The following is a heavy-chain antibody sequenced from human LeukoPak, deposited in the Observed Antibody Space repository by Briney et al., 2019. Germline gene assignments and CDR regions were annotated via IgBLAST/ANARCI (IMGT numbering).Heavy chain of an antibody. Sequence: GRSLRLSCAASGFTFSDCGMHWARLAPGKGLEWVAHISHDGSSQNYADSVQGRFTISRDNSKNTVDLQMNSLRAEDTAVYYCAKDGPLPYTSTSFGRHFLEYWGQGTLVTVSS. D-gene: IGHD6-13*01. J-gene: IGHJ4*02. CDR2: ISHDGSSQ. CDR3: AKDGPLPYTSTSFGRHFLEY. CDR1: GFTFSDCG. V-gene: IGHV3-30*18.